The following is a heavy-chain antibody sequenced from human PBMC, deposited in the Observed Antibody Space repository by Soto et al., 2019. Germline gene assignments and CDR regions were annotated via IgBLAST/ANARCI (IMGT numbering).Heavy chain of an antibody. J-gene: IGHJ4*02. V-gene: IGHV3-33*01. Sequence: QVQLVESGGGVVQPGRSLRLSCAASGFTFSSYDMHWVRQAPGKGLEWVAVIWYDGSNKYYADSVKGRFTISRDNSKNSLYLQMSSLRAEDTAVYYCARDRGDGYNLGGCDYWGQGTLVIVCS. CDR1: GFTFSSYD. CDR3: ARDRGDGYNLGGCDY. D-gene: IGHD5-12*01. CDR2: IWYDGSNK.